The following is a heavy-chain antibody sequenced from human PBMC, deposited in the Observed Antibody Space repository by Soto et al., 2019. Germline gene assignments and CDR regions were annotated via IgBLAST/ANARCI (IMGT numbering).Heavy chain of an antibody. CDR2: IYYSGST. CDR3: ATHPRLGVNGDPYFDY. V-gene: IGHV4-59*08. D-gene: IGHD3-10*01. CDR1: GGSISSYY. Sequence: PSETLSLTCTVSGGSISSYYWSWIRQPPGKGLEWIGYIYYSGSTNYNPSLKSRVTISVDTSKNQFSLKLSSVTAADTAVYYCATHPRLGVNGDPYFDYWGQGTLVTVSS. J-gene: IGHJ4*02.